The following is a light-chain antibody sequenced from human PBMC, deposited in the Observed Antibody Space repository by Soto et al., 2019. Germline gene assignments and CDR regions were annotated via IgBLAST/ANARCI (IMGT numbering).Light chain of an antibody. CDR1: SGHSSYA. CDR3: QTWDTGARVV. J-gene: IGLJ2*01. CDR2: LSSDXXX. Sequence: QSVLTQSPSASASLGASVKLTCTLSSGHSSYAIAWHQQQPEKGPRYLMKLSSDXXXXXXXXXXXXFSGSSSGAERYLTXXXXXXEXXXXYYCQTWDTGARVVFGGGTKVTVL. V-gene: IGLV4-69*01.